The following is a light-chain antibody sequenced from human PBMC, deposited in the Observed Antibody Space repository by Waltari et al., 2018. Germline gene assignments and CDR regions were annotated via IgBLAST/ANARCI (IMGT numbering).Light chain of an antibody. Sequence: DIQMTQSPSSLSPSVGDRITITCRPSQSISKYLNWYQQKPGKAPNLLIYDTFNLQSGVPSRFSGSGSGTDFTLTISGLQREDFATYYCQQSFRTPLTFGGGTKVEIK. J-gene: IGKJ4*01. V-gene: IGKV1-39*01. CDR3: QQSFRTPLT. CDR1: QSISKY. CDR2: DTF.